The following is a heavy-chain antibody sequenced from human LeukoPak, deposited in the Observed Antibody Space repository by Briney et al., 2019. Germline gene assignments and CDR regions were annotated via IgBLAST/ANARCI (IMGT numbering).Heavy chain of an antibody. CDR3: ARAQGINLHTGMDV. Sequence: TGGSLRLSCAASGFTFSSYGMHWVRQAPGKGLEWVAVISYDGSNKYYADSVKGRFTISTHNSKNTLYLQMNSLRAEDTAVYFCARAQGINLHTGMDVWGQGTTVTVSS. CDR1: GFTFSSYG. V-gene: IGHV3-30*03. CDR2: ISYDGSNK. J-gene: IGHJ6*02.